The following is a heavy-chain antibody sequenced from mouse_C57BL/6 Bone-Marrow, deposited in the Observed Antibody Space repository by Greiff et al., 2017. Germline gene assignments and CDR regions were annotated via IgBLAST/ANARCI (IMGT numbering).Heavy chain of an antibody. Sequence: VQLQQPGAELVKPGASVELSCKASGYTFTSYWMQWVKQRPGQGLEWIGEIDPSDSYTNYNQKFKGKATLTVDTSSSTAYMQLSSLTSEDSAVYYCARPWGNWGQGTLVTVSA. J-gene: IGHJ3*01. V-gene: IGHV1-50*01. CDR2: IDPSDSYT. CDR1: GYTFTSYW. CDR3: ARPWGN.